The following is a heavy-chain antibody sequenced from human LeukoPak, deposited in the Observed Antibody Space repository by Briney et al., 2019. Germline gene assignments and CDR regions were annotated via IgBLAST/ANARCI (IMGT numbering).Heavy chain of an antibody. D-gene: IGHD2-21*01. CDR2: INHSGST. CDR3: ARGLYFGDPDYYYYYGMDV. J-gene: IGHJ6*02. V-gene: IGHV4-34*01. Sequence: PSETLSLTCAVYGGSFSGYYWSWIRQPPGKGLGWIGEINHSGSTNYNPSLKSRVTISVDTSKNQFSLKLSSVTAADTAVYYCARGLYFGDPDYYYYYGMDVWGQGTTVTVSS. CDR1: GGSFSGYY.